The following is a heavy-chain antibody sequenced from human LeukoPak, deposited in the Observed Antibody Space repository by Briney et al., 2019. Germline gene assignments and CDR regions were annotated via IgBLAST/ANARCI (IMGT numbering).Heavy chain of an antibody. CDR3: ARGITMVRGVISTDY. D-gene: IGHD3-10*01. CDR1: GFTVSSNY. J-gene: IGHJ4*02. CDR2: IYSGGST. Sequence: GGSLRLSCAASGFTVSSNYMSWVRQAPGKGLEWVSVIYSGGSTYYADSVKGRFTISRDNSKNTLYLQMNSLRAVDTAVYYCARGITMVRGVISTDYWGQETLVTVSS. V-gene: IGHV3-66*01.